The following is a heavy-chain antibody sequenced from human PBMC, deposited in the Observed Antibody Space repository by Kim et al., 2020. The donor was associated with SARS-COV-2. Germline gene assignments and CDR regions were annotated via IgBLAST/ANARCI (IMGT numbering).Heavy chain of an antibody. CDR3: AKDASPVITTPDY. V-gene: IGHV3-9*01. CDR2: ISWNSGSR. CDR1: GFTFDDYA. D-gene: IGHD3-22*01. J-gene: IGHJ4*02. Sequence: GGSLRLSYAASGFTFDDYAMHWVRQAPGKGLEWVSGISWNSGSRGYADSVKGRFTISRDNAKNSLYLQMNSLGAEDTALYYCAKDASPVITTPDYWGQGTLVTVSS.